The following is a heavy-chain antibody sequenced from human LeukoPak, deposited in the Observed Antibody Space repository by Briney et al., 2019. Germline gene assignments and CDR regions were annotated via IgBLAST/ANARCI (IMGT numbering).Heavy chain of an antibody. CDR3: ARHRAAQLSKFDF. V-gene: IGHV4-39*01. CDR2: IYHNGET. D-gene: IGHD1-1*01. Sequence: PSETLSLTCNVSGGSIGTSTSYYWGWIRQPPGKGLDWIGSIYHNGETSYTPSLTGRLTISVDTSKNEFSLRLRSVTAADTAVYYCARHRAAQLSKFDFWGQGTLVTVSS. J-gene: IGHJ4*02. CDR1: GGSIGTSTSYY.